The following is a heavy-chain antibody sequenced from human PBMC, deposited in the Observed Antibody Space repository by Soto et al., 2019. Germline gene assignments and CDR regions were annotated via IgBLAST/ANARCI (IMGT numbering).Heavy chain of an antibody. Sequence: PGGSLRLSCAASGFTFSSYAMHWVRQAPGKGLEWVAVISYDGSNKYYADSVKGRFTISRDKSKNTLYLQMNSLRAEDTAVYYCARDHYDFALDGWGQGTTVTVCS. D-gene: IGHD3-3*01. V-gene: IGHV3-30-3*01. CDR3: ARDHYDFALDG. J-gene: IGHJ6*02. CDR2: ISYDGSNK. CDR1: GFTFSSYA.